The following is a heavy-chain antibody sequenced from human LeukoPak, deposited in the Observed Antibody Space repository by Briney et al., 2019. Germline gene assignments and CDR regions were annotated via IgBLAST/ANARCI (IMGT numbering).Heavy chain of an antibody. Sequence: GGSLRLSCAASGFTVSSNYMSWVRQASGKGLEWVGRIRSKANSYATAYAASVKGRFTISRDDSKNTAYLQMNSLKTEDTAVYYCTRHATYYDFWSGYFAANWFDPWGQGTLVTVSS. J-gene: IGHJ5*02. V-gene: IGHV3-73*01. D-gene: IGHD3-3*01. CDR1: GFTVSSNY. CDR3: TRHATYYDFWSGYFAANWFDP. CDR2: IRSKANSYAT.